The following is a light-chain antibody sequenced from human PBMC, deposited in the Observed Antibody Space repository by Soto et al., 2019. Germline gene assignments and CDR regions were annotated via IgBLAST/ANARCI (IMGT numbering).Light chain of an antibody. CDR1: QSVSSSY. V-gene: IGKV3-20*01. J-gene: IGKJ2*01. CDR3: QQYGSASYT. Sequence: EIVLTQSPGTLSLSPGERATLSCRASQSVSSSYLAWYQQKPGQAPRLLIYGASSRATGIPDRFSGSASVTDFTLTISRLEPEDFAVYYCQQYGSASYTFCQGTKLEIK. CDR2: GAS.